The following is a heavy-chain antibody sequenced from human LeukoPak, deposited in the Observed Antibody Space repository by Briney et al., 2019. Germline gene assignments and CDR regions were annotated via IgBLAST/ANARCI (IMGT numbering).Heavy chain of an antibody. Sequence: PSETLSLTCTVSGGSISSSSYYWGWIRQPPGKGLEWIGSIYYSGSTYYNPSLKSRVTISVDTSENQFSLKLSSVTAADTAVYYCARPGGYSSSWYWFDPWGQGTLVTVSS. CDR2: IYYSGST. V-gene: IGHV4-39*01. CDR3: ARPGGYSSSWYWFDP. D-gene: IGHD6-13*01. CDR1: GGSISSSSYY. J-gene: IGHJ5*02.